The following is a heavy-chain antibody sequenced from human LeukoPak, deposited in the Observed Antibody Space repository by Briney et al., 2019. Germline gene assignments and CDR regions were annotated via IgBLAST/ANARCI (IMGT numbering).Heavy chain of an antibody. Sequence: SETLSLTCTVSGGSISSYYWSWIRQPPGKGLEWIGYIYYSGTTNYNPSLKSRVTMSVDTSKNQFSLKVSSVTAADTAVYYCARVFDSGSQAYFYYMDVWGKGTTVTISS. CDR1: GGSISSYY. V-gene: IGHV4-59*01. CDR3: ARVFDSGSQAYFYYMDV. J-gene: IGHJ6*03. CDR2: IYYSGTT. D-gene: IGHD3-10*01.